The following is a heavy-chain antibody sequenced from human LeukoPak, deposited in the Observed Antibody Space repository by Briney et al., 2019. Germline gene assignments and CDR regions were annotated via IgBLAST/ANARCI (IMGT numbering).Heavy chain of an antibody. CDR3: ARDRVDGCNFIDY. Sequence: ASVNVSCKASGGTFSSYAISWVRQAPGQGLEWMGGIIPIFGTANYAQKFQGRVTITADESTSTAYMELSSLRSEDTAVYYCARDRVDGCNFIDYWGQGTLVTVSS. D-gene: IGHD5-24*01. CDR2: IIPIFGTA. V-gene: IGHV1-69*13. CDR1: GGTFSSYA. J-gene: IGHJ4*02.